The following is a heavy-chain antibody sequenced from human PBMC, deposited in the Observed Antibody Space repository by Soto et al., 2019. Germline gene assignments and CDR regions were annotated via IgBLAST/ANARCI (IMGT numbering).Heavy chain of an antibody. CDR3: ARVSSIAARRSFDS. V-gene: IGHV1-8*01. CDR2: LNPHSGKT. Sequence: QVQLVQSGAEVKKPGASVKVSCKASGYTFTIHDIHWVRQAPGQGLEWMAGLNPHSGKTAYAQKFQGRLTMLGNASTFTVYIQLSSLSSEATGMYYCARVSSIAARRSFDSWGQGTLVTVSS. CDR1: GYTFTIHD. J-gene: IGHJ4*02. D-gene: IGHD6-6*01.